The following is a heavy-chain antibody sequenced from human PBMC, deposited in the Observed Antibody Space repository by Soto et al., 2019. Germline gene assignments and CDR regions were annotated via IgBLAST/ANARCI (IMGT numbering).Heavy chain of an antibody. V-gene: IGHV4-59*08. CDR1: GGSISSYY. CDR2: IYYSGST. J-gene: IGHJ4*02. Sequence: SETLSLTCTVSGGSISSYYWSWIRQPPGKGLEWIGYIYYSGSTNYNPSLKSRVTISVDTSKNQFSLKLSSVTAADTAVYYCARAGVVGATALDYWGQGTLVTVSS. D-gene: IGHD1-26*01. CDR3: ARAGVVGATALDY.